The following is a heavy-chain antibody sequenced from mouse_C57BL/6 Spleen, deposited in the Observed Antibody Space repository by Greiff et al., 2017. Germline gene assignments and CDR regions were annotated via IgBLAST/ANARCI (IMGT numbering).Heavy chain of an antibody. CDR2: INPNNGGT. CDR1: GYTFTDYY. V-gene: IGHV1-26*01. J-gene: IGHJ1*03. Sequence: EVQLQQSGPELVKPGASVKISCKASGYTFTDYYMNWVKQSHGKGLEWIGDINPNNGGTSYNQKFKGKATLTVDKSSSTAYMELRSLTSEDSAVYYCARRGRDWDVDVWGTGTTVTVAS. CDR3: ARRGRDWDVDV.